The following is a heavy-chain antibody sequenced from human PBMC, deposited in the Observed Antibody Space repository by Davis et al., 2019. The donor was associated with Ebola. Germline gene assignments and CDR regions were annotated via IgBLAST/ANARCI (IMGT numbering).Heavy chain of an antibody. CDR1: GFTFSSYA. V-gene: IGHV3-23*01. CDR2: ISGSGGST. J-gene: IGHJ6*02. CDR3: AKDDYGDYGYYYYGMDV. D-gene: IGHD4-17*01. Sequence: GESLKISCAASGFTFSSYAMSWVRQAPGKRLEWVSAISGSGGSTYYADSVKGRFTISRDNSKNTLYLQMNSLRAKDTAVYYCAKDDYGDYGYYYYGMDVWGQGTTVTVSS.